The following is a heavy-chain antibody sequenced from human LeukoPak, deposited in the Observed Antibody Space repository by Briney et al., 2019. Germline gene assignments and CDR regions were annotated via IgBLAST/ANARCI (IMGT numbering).Heavy chain of an antibody. J-gene: IGHJ4*02. V-gene: IGHV4-4*07. D-gene: IGHD3-16*01. CDR2: IYTSGST. CDR3: ARDGVLGGLFVWDY. Sequence: SETLSLTCTVSGGSISSYYWSWIRQPAGKGLEWIGRIYTSGSTNYNPSLKSRVTISVDTSKNQFSLKLSSVTAADTAVYYCARDGVLGGLFVWDYWGQGTLVTVSS. CDR1: GGSISSYY.